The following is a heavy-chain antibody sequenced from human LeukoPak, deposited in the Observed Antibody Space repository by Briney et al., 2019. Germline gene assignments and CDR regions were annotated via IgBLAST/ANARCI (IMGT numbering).Heavy chain of an antibody. D-gene: IGHD5-18*01. J-gene: IGHJ6*03. Sequence: ASVKVSCKASGYTFTSYGISWVRQAPGQGLEWMGWISAYNGNTNYAQKLQGRVTMTTDTSTSTAYMELRSLRSDDTAVYYCARVVEEWIQLWLPTYHYYYYMDVWGKGTTVTVSS. CDR1: GYTFTSYG. CDR2: ISAYNGNT. V-gene: IGHV1-18*01. CDR3: ARVVEEWIQLWLPTYHYYYYMDV.